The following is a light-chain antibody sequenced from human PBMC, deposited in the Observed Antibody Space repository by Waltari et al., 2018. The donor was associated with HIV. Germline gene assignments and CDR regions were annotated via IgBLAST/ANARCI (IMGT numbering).Light chain of an antibody. J-gene: IGLJ2*01. CDR1: ALPTHY. CDR2: EDS. Sequence: SQELAQPPSVSVSPGQTARITCAGDALPTHYASWYQQKSGQAPVLVIHEDSIRPSGVPERFSGSSSGTMATLTISAAQVDDEADYYCFSRDSSGRQGLFGGGTKLTV. V-gene: IGLV3-10*01. CDR3: FSRDSSGRQGL.